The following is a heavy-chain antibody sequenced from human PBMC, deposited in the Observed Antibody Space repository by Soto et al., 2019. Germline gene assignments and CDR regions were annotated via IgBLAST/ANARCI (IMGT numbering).Heavy chain of an antibody. D-gene: IGHD3-3*01. CDR3: ASLRFLEWLFGGWFDP. Sequence: PSETLSLTCAVYGGSLSGYYWSWIRQPPGKGLEWIGDINHSGSTNYNPSLKSRVTISVDTSKNQFSLKLNSVTAADTAVYYCASLRFLEWLFGGWFDPWGRGTLVTVSS. V-gene: IGHV4-34*01. J-gene: IGHJ5*02. CDR2: INHSGST. CDR1: GGSLSGYY.